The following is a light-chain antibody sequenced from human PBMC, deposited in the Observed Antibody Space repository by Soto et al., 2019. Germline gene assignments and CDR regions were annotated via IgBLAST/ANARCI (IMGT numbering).Light chain of an antibody. J-gene: IGKJ4*01. CDR2: GAS. V-gene: IGKV3-20*01. Sequence: IVLTQSPAILGLWPGDRATLSCRASQSVSSSYLAWYQHKPVQAPRLLIHGASSRVTGIPDRFSGSGSGTDFTLHITRLEPEECAVYYCQQYQSLTFGGGTKVDIK. CDR1: QSVSSSY. CDR3: QQYQSLT.